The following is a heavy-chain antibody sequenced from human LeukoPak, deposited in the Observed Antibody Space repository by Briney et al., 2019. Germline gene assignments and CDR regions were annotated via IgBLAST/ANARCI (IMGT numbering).Heavy chain of an antibody. CDR1: GGSISSSSYY. D-gene: IGHD6-13*01. V-gene: IGHV4-39*07. CDR3: ASISSWYETAEYFQH. Sequence: PSETLSLTCTVSGGSISSSSYYWGWIRQPPGKGLEWIGSIYYSGSTYYNPSLKSRVTISVDTSKNQFSLKLSSVTAADTAVYYCASISSWYETAEYFQHWGQGTLVTVSS. J-gene: IGHJ1*01. CDR2: IYYSGST.